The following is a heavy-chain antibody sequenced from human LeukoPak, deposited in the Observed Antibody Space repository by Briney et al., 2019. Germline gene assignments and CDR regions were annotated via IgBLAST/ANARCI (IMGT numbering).Heavy chain of an antibody. D-gene: IGHD1-26*01. J-gene: IGHJ6*03. V-gene: IGHV3-11*04. CDR2: ISSSGDTI. Sequence: PGGSLRLSCAVSGFTFRDYYMSWIRQAPGKGLEWVSYISSSGDTIYYADSVKGRFTISRDNAKNSLHLQMNSLRVEDTAVYFCATLRAIRRQDLYYHMDVWGKGTTVTVSS. CDR3: ATLRAIRRQDLYYHMDV. CDR1: GFTFRDYY.